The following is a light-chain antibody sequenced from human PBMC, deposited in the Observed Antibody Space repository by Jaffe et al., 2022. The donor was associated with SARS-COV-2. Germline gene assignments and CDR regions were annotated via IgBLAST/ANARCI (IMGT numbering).Light chain of an antibody. Sequence: DIQMTQSPSSLSAPVRDRVTITCRASQSISSYLNWYQHQPGKAPKLLIYAASSLQSGVPSRFIGSGSGTDFILTITSLQPEDYATYYCQQSSSTPHTFGQGTKLEIK. CDR2: AAS. V-gene: IGKV1-39*01. CDR1: QSISSY. J-gene: IGKJ2*01. CDR3: QQSSSTPHT.